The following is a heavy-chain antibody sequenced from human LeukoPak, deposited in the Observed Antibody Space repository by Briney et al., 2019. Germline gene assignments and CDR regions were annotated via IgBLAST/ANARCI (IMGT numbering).Heavy chain of an antibody. D-gene: IGHD4-23*01. CDR1: GGTFSSYA. CDR2: IIPIFGTA. CDR3: ARDVKSLGGNSPGNYMDV. Sequence: GASVKVSCKASGGTFSSYAISWVRQAPGQGLEWMGGIIPIFGTANYAQKFQGRVTITADESTSTAYMELSSLRSEDTAVYYCARDVKSLGGNSPGNYMDVWGKGTTVTVSS. V-gene: IGHV1-69*13. J-gene: IGHJ6*03.